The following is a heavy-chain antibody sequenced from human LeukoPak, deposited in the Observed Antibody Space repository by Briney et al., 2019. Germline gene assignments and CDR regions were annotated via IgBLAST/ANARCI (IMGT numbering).Heavy chain of an antibody. J-gene: IGHJ4*02. CDR3: ARLRRYSSGWYYFDY. CDR2: IYYSGST. V-gene: IGHV4-39*01. Sequence: KPSETLSLTCTVSGGSISSSSYYWGWIRQPPGKGLEWIGSIYYSGSTYYNLSLKSRVTISVDTSKNQFSLKLSSVTAADTAVYYCARLRRYSSGWYYFDYWGQGTLVTVSS. D-gene: IGHD6-19*01. CDR1: GGSISSSSYY.